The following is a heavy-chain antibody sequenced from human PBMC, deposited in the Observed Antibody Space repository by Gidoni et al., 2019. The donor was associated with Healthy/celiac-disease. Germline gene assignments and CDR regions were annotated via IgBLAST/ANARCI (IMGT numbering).Heavy chain of an antibody. CDR2: ISSSSSYI. CDR1: GFTFSSYS. CDR3: ARDLTQSVLRFLEWLPYFDL. Sequence: EVQLVESGGGLVKPGGSLRLSCAASGFTFSSYSMNWVRQAPGKGLEWVSSISSSSSYIYYADSVKGRFTISRDNAKNSLYLQMNSLRAEDTAVYYCARDLTQSVLRFLEWLPYFDLWGRGTLVTVSS. V-gene: IGHV3-21*06. J-gene: IGHJ2*01. D-gene: IGHD3-3*01.